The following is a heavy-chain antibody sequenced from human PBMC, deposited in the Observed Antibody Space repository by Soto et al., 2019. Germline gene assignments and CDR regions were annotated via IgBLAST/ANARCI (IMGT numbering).Heavy chain of an antibody. CDR1: GYSISSGYY. CDR2: IYYSGST. Sequence: SETLSLTCAVSGYSISSGYYWGWLRQPPGKGLEWIGYIYYSGSTNYTPSLKSRVTISVDTSKNQFSLKLSSVTAADTAVYYCARRNGSGSLRFDPWGQGTLVTVSS. D-gene: IGHD3-10*01. CDR3: ARRNGSGSLRFDP. V-gene: IGHV4-38-2*01. J-gene: IGHJ5*02.